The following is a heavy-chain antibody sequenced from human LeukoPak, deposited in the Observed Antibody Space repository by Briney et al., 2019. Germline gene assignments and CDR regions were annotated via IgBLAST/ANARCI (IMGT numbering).Heavy chain of an antibody. D-gene: IGHD1-26*01. Sequence: PSETLSLTCTVSGGSISSSSHYWGWIRQPPGKGLEWIGSIYYSGSTYYNPSLKSRVTISVDTSKNQFSLKLSSVTAADTAVYYCARLASGSYCDYWGQGTLVTVSS. V-gene: IGHV4-39*01. CDR1: GGSISSSSHY. J-gene: IGHJ4*02. CDR2: IYYSGST. CDR3: ARLASGSYCDY.